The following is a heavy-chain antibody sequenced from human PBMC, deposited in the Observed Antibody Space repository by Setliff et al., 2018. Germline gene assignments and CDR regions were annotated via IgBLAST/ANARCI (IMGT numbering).Heavy chain of an antibody. CDR3: AGGYPSNFDY. D-gene: IGHD3-22*01. CDR1: GYTFTSYY. Sequence: ASVKVSCKASGYTFTSYYMHWVRQAPGQGLEWMGIINPSGGSTGYAQKFQGRVTMTRDTSTSTVYMELNSLRAEDTAIYYCAGGYPSNFDYWGQGTLVTVSS. J-gene: IGHJ4*02. V-gene: IGHV1-46*01. CDR2: INPSGGST.